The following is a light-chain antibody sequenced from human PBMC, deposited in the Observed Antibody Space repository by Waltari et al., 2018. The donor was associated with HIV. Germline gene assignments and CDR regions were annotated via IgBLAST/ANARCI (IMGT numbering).Light chain of an antibody. V-gene: IGLV1-51*01. CDR3: GTWDSRLSAFV. CDR2: DNN. J-gene: IGLJ1*01. Sequence: QSILTQPPSVSAAPGQRVTISCSGSSSNIGNTYVYWDQHFPGTAPKPLIYDNNKRPSGIPYRFSGSKSGTSATLGITGLQAGDEADYYCGTWDSRLSAFVLGTGTSVTVL. CDR1: SSNIGNTY.